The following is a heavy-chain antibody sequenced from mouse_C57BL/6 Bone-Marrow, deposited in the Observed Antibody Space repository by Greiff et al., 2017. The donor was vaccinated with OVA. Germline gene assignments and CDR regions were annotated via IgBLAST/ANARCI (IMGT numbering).Heavy chain of an antibody. CDR3: ARSLDFDY. Sequence: QVQLQQSGAELVMPGASVKLSCKASGYTFTSYWMHWVKQRPGQGLEWIGEIDPSDSYTNYNQKFKGKSTLTVDKSSSTAYMQLSSLTSEDSAVYYCARSLDFDYWGQGTTLTVSS. V-gene: IGHV1-69*01. CDR1: GYTFTSYW. CDR2: IDPSDSYT. J-gene: IGHJ2*01. D-gene: IGHD1-2*01.